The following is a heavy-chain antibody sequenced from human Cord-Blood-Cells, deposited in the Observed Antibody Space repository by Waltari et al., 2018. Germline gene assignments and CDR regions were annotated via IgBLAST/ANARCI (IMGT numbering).Heavy chain of an antibody. Sequence: QVQLVESGGGVVQPGRSLRLSCAASGFTFRSYGMHWVRQAPGKGLEWVAVIWYDGSNKYYADSVKGRFTISRDNSKNTLYLQMNSLRAEDTAVYYCARDETGLYFDYWGQGTLVTVSS. J-gene: IGHJ4*02. V-gene: IGHV3-33*01. CDR1: GFTFRSYG. D-gene: IGHD3-9*01. CDR3: ARDETGLYFDY. CDR2: IWYDGSNK.